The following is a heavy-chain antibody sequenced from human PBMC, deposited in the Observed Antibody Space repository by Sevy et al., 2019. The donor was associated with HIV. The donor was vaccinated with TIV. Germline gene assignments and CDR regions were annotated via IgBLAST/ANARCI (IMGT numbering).Heavy chain of an antibody. J-gene: IGHJ3*02. V-gene: IGHV3-53*01. CDR2: IYAGGST. Sequence: GGSLRLSCAASGFTVSSNYMSWVRQAPGKGLEWVSVIYAGGSTYYADSVRGRFTISNDNSRNTLYLQMNSLRAEDTAEYYCATHASDYDSTGYLERDALDIWGQGTMVTVSS. CDR1: GFTVSSNY. D-gene: IGHD3-22*01. CDR3: ATHASDYDSTGYLERDALDI.